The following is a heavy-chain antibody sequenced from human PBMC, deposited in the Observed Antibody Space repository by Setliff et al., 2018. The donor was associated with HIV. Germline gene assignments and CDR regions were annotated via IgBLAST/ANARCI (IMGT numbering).Heavy chain of an antibody. V-gene: IGHV3-23*01. Sequence: GGSLRLSCAASGFTFSSYEMNWVRQAPGKGLEWVSVISASGGATHYAEAVKGRFTISRDNSKNTLDLHMTSLRADDTAVYYCAKDIISRRVSVSGPFDSWGKGILVTVSS. CDR1: GFTFSSYE. D-gene: IGHD2-8*01. CDR3: AKDIISRRVSVSGPFDS. CDR2: ISASGGAT. J-gene: IGHJ4*02.